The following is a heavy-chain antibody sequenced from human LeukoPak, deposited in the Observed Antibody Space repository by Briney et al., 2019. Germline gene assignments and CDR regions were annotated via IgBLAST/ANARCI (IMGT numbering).Heavy chain of an antibody. J-gene: IGHJ4*02. CDR1: GYTFTSYG. V-gene: IGHV1-18*01. D-gene: IGHD3-22*01. CDR3: ARDSGYDSSGYYVY. Sequence: ASVKVSCKASGYTFTSYGISWVRQAPGQGLEWMGWISAYNGNANYAQKFQGRVTMTTDTSTSTAYMELRSLRSDDTAVYYCARDSGYDSSGYYVYWGQGTLVTVSS. CDR2: ISAYNGNA.